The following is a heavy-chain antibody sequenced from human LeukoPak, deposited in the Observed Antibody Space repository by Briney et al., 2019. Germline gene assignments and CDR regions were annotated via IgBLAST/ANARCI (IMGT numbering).Heavy chain of an antibody. Sequence: SETLSLTCAVYGGSFSTYYWSWIRQPPGKGLEWIGYIYYSGSTNYNPSLKSRVTISVDTSKNQFSLKLSSVTAADTAVYYCARAGTFWSGPTYYFDYWGQGTLVTVSS. V-gene: IGHV4-59*01. J-gene: IGHJ4*02. CDR1: GGSFSTYY. D-gene: IGHD3-3*01. CDR3: ARAGTFWSGPTYYFDY. CDR2: IYYSGST.